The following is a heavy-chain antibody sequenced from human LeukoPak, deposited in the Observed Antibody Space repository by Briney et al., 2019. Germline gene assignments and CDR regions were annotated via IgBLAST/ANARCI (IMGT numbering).Heavy chain of an antibody. CDR3: TPDPDYDILTGYLFDY. CDR2: IKSKTDGGTT. Sequence: GGSLRLSCAASGFTFSNAWMSWVRQAPGKGLEWVGRIKSKTDGGTTDYAAPVKGRFTISRDDSKNTLYLQMNGLKTEDTAVYYCTPDPDYDILTGYLFDYWGQGTLVTVSS. CDR1: GFTFSNAW. D-gene: IGHD3-9*01. V-gene: IGHV3-15*01. J-gene: IGHJ4*02.